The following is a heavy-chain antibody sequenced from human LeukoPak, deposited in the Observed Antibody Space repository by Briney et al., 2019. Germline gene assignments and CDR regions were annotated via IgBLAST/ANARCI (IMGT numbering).Heavy chain of an antibody. D-gene: IGHD3-10*01. CDR2: INHSGST. CDR1: GGSISTYY. Sequence: SETLSLTCTVSGGSISTYYGSWIHQPPGKGLEWIGEINHSGSTNYNPSLKSRLTISVDTSKNQLFLKLTSVTAADTSVYYCGREVRIPLRPIDYWGQGTLVTVSS. V-gene: IGHV4-34*01. CDR3: GREVRIPLRPIDY. J-gene: IGHJ4*02.